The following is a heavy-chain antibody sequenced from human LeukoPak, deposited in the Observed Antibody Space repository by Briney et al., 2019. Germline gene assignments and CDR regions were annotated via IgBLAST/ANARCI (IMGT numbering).Heavy chain of an antibody. V-gene: IGHV3-9*01. Sequence: GGSLRLSCAASGFTIGDYAMHWVRQAPGKGLEWVSGISWNSGSIGYADSVKGRFTISRDNAKNSLYLQMNSLRAEDTALYYCAKDKEQWPTGGDAFDIWGQGTMVTVSS. J-gene: IGHJ3*02. CDR2: ISWNSGSI. CDR3: AKDKEQWPTGGDAFDI. D-gene: IGHD6-19*01. CDR1: GFTIGDYA.